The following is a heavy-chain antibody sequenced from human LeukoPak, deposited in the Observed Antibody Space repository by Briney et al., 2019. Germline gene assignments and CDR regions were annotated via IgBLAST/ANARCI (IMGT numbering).Heavy chain of an antibody. Sequence: SGGSLRLSCAASGFTFSSYGMHWVRQAPGKGLEWVAVISYDGSNKYYADSVKGRFTISRDNSKNTLYLQMNSLRAEDTAVYYCARDPGVRWLVGFDYWGQGTLVTVSS. J-gene: IGHJ4*02. V-gene: IGHV3-30*03. CDR3: ARDPGVRWLVGFDY. CDR2: ISYDGSNK. D-gene: IGHD6-19*01. CDR1: GFTFSSYG.